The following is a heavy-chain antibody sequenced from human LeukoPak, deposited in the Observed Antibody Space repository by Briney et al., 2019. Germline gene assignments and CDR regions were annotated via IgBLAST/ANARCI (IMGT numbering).Heavy chain of an antibody. CDR3: ASSSIAVAGWAHNGHYYYYMDV. V-gene: IGHV4-61*02. J-gene: IGHJ6*03. CDR1: GGSISSGSYY. CDR2: IYTSGST. D-gene: IGHD6-19*01. Sequence: SQTLSLTCTVSGGSISSGSYYWSWIRQPAGKGLEWIGRIYTSGSTNYNPSLKSRVTISVDTSKNQFSLKLSSVTAADTAVYYCASSSIAVAGWAHNGHYYYYMDVWGKGTTVTVSS.